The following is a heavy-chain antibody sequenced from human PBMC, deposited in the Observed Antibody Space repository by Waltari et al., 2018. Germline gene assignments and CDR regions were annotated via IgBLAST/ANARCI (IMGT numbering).Heavy chain of an antibody. Sequence: EVQLLESGGGLVQPGGSLRLSCAASVFTFSRYALIWVRPAPGKGLEWVSAIIGSGGSTYYADSVKGRFTISRDNSKNTLYLQMNSLRAEDTAVYYCTKLCSSTSCMGFDYWGQGTLVTVSS. V-gene: IGHV3-23*01. J-gene: IGHJ4*02. CDR3: TKLCSSTSCMGFDY. D-gene: IGHD2-2*01. CDR1: VFTFSRYA. CDR2: IIGSGGST.